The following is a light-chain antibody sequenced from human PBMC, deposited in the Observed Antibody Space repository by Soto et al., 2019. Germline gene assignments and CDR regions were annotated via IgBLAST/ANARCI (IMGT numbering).Light chain of an antibody. CDR2: DTS. CDR1: QDVSTW. J-gene: IGKJ4*01. V-gene: IGKV1-12*01. Sequence: DIQMTQSPSSVSASVGDRVTITCRASQDVSTWLAWHQHKPGKAPNLLIHDTSILQSGVPSRFSGSGSGTEFTLTISSLQPEDFATYYCQQAHSFPLTFGGGTKVDIK. CDR3: QQAHSFPLT.